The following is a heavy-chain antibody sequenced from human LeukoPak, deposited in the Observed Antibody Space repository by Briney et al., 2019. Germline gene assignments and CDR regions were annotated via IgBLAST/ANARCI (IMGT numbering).Heavy chain of an antibody. CDR3: ARARVGDPTDY. J-gene: IGHJ4*02. V-gene: IGHV3-74*01. Sequence: GGSLRLSCAASGFPFSSYAMYWVRQAPGGGRVWVSRVHGDGNNIGYADFVEGRFTISRDNAKNTLYLEMSSLRREDTAVYYCARARVGDPTDYWGQGTLVTVSS. CDR2: VHGDGNNI. CDR1: GFPFSSYA. D-gene: IGHD1-26*01.